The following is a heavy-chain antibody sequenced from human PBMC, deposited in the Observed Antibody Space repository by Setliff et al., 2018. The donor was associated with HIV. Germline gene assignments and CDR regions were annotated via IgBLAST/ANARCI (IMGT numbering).Heavy chain of an antibody. J-gene: IGHJ4*02. CDR1: GYTFSSYD. D-gene: IGHD7-27*01. V-gene: IGHV1-8*02. CDR2: MNPNSGNT. Sequence: ASVKVSCKASGYTFSSYDLNWVRQATGQGLEWMGWMNPNSGNTGYAQKFQGRVTMTRNTSISTAYMELSSLRSEDTAVYYCARESTRTGAFDYWGQGTLVTVSS. CDR3: ARESTRTGAFDY.